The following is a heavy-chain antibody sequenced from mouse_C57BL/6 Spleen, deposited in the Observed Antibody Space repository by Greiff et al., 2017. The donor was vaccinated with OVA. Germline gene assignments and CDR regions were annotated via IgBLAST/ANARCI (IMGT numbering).Heavy chain of an antibody. Sequence: VQLQQSGAELVKPGASVKLSCKASGYTFTSYWMHWVKQRPGKGLEWIGMIHPNSGSTNYNEKFKSKATLTVDKSSSTAYMQLSSLTSEDSAVYYCAYGSSYYYAMDYWGQGTSVTVSS. D-gene: IGHD1-1*01. CDR3: AYGSSYYYAMDY. V-gene: IGHV1-64*01. CDR2: IHPNSGST. J-gene: IGHJ4*01. CDR1: GYTFTSYW.